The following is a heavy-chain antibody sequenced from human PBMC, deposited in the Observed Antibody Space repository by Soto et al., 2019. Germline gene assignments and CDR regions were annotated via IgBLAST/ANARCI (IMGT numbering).Heavy chain of an antibody. CDR2: IYYSGST. CDR3: AKXGSGNYLTYYYYYGMDV. D-gene: IGHD3-22*01. V-gene: IGHV4-61*01. J-gene: IGHJ6*02. CDR1: GGSVSSGSYY. Sequence: PSETLSLTCTVSGGSVSSGSYYWSWIRQPPGKGLEWIGYIYYSGSTNYNPSLKSRVTISVDTSKNTVYLEMNNLRAEDTAMYYCAKXGSGNYLTYYYYYGMDVWGQGTTVTVSS.